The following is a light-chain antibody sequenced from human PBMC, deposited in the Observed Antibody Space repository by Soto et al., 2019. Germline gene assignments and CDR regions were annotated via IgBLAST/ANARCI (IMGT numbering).Light chain of an antibody. CDR2: DAS. Sequence: DVQLTQSPSALSASVGDRVNITCRASRSIKHHLFWYQQRPWKGPELLIYDASNVESGVPSRFTGSVSGTDFTLTSRNLQPEDFATYFCQEGNCFPWTFGQGTSVELK. CDR3: QEGNCFPWT. J-gene: IGKJ1*01. CDR1: RSIKHH. V-gene: IGKV1-39*01.